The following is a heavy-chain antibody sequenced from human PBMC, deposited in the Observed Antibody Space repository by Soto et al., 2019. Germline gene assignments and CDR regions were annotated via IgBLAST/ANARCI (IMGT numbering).Heavy chain of an antibody. D-gene: IGHD5-18*01. V-gene: IGHV4-31*03. Sequence: QVQLQESGPGLVKPSQTLSITCTVSVRSIRSGGYYWSWIRQHPGNGLDWIGYIYYSGSTYYNPSLKRRVTISAATSKNQFPLKLSAVTAADTAVYYCASGTTHFETAMVLYYFDYWGQGTLVTVSS. CDR3: ASGTTHFETAMVLYYFDY. CDR2: IYYSGST. CDR1: VRSIRSGGYY. J-gene: IGHJ4*02.